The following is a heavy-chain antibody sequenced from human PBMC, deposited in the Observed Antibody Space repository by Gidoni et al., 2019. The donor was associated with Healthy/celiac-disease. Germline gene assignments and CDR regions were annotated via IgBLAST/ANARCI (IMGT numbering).Heavy chain of an antibody. CDR1: GFTFSSYW. CDR2: IKQDGSEK. CDR3: ARSGTNTSDYRNH. D-gene: IGHD4-17*01. J-gene: IGHJ5*02. V-gene: IGHV3-7*03. Sequence: EVQLVESGGGLVQPGGSLRLSCAASGFTFSSYWMSWVRQAPGKGLEWVANIKQDGSEKYYVDSVKGRFTISRDNAKNSLYLQMNSLRAEDTAVYYCARSGTNTSDYRNHWGQGTLVTVSS.